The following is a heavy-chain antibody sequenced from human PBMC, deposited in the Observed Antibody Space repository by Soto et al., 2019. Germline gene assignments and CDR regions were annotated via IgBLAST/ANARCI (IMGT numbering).Heavy chain of an antibody. CDR2: IYYSGST. J-gene: IGHJ4*02. V-gene: IGHV4-39*01. CDR1: GGSISSSSYY. CDR3: ARRPGYSSSWYYFDY. D-gene: IGHD6-13*01. Sequence: PSETLSLTCTVSGGSISSSSYYWGWIRQPPGKGLEWIGSIYYSGSTYYNPSLKSRVTISVDTSKNQFSLKLSSVTAADTAVYYCARRPGYSSSWYYFDYWGQGTLVTSPQ.